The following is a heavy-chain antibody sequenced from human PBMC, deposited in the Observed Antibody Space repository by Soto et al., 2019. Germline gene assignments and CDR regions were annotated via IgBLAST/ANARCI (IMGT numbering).Heavy chain of an antibody. CDR3: AKALLRFLYGMDV. J-gene: IGHJ6*02. Sequence: QVQLVESGGGVVQPGRSLRLSCAASGFTFSSYAMHWVRQAPGKGLEWVAVISYDGSNKYYADSVKGRFTISRDNSKNTRYLQMNSLRAEDTAVYYCAKALLRFLYGMDVWGQGTTVTVSS. D-gene: IGHD3-3*01. V-gene: IGHV3-30-3*01. CDR2: ISYDGSNK. CDR1: GFTFSSYA.